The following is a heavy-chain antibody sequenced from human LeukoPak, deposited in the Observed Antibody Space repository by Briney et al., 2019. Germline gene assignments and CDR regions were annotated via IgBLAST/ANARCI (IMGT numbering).Heavy chain of an antibody. CDR1: GYSISSGYY. J-gene: IGHJ5*02. CDR3: ARQRFLDWFDP. Sequence: SETLSLTCTVSGYSISSGYYWGWIRQPPGKGLEWIGSIYHSGSTYYNPSLKSRVTISVDTSKNQFSLKLSSVTAADTAVYYCARQRFLDWFDPWGQGTLVTVSS. V-gene: IGHV4-38-2*02. D-gene: IGHD3-3*01. CDR2: IYHSGST.